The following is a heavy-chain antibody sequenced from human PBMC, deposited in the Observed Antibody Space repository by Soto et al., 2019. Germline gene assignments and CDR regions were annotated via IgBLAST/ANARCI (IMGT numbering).Heavy chain of an antibody. Sequence: ASVKVSCKASGYTFTRYGICWVRQAPGQGLEWMGWISGYNGDTNYAQKFQDRVSMTIDTSTGTAYMELRSLTSDDTAIYYCAKNGQPPHYYYGLDVWGQGT. J-gene: IGHJ6*02. CDR3: AKNGQPPHYYYGLDV. CDR1: GYTFTRYG. V-gene: IGHV1-18*01. CDR2: ISGYNGDT. D-gene: IGHD2-8*01.